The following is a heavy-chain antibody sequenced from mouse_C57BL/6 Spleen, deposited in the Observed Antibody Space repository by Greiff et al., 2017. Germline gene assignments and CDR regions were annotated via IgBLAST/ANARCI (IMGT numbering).Heavy chain of an antibody. J-gene: IGHJ4*01. CDR3: ARSSYSNYAMDY. CDR2: INPNNGGT. V-gene: IGHV1-18*01. CDR1: GYTFTDYN. Sequence: VQLQQSGPELVKPGASVKIPCKASGYTFTDYNMDWVKQSHGKSLEWIGDINPNNGGTIYNQKFKGKATLTVDKSSSTAYMELRSLTSEDTAVYYCARSSYSNYAMDYWGQGTSVTVSS. D-gene: IGHD2-5*01.